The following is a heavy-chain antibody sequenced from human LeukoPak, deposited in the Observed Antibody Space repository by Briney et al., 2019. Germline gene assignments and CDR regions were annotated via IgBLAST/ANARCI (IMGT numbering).Heavy chain of an antibody. CDR2: ISSSSSYI. Sequence: GSLRLSCAASEFTFSSYSMNWVSQAPGKGLEWVSSISSSSSYIYYADSVKGRFTISRDNAKNSLYLQMNSLRAEDTAVYYCARDPVGVRYSSGPGAKFDYWGQGTLVTVSS. J-gene: IGHJ4*02. CDR1: EFTFSSYS. D-gene: IGHD6-19*01. CDR3: ARDPVGVRYSSGPGAKFDY. V-gene: IGHV3-21*01.